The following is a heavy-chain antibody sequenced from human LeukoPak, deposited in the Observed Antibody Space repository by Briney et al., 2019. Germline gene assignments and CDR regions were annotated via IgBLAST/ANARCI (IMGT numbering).Heavy chain of an antibody. CDR1: GGSSSSYY. CDR3: AGDRAYSGYLEFYLAY. D-gene: IGHD5-12*01. J-gene: IGHJ4*02. CDR2: IFSSGGT. V-gene: IGHV4-59*01. Sequence: PSETLSLTCNVSGGSSSSYYWSWIRQPPRKGLEWIGYIFSSGGTNYNPSLKSRVTISLDTSKRQFSLRVRSVTAADTAVYYCAGDRAYSGYLEFYLAYWGQGALVTVSS.